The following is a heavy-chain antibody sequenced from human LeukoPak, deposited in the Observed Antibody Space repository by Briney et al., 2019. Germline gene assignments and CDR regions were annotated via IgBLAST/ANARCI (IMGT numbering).Heavy chain of an antibody. CDR2: INSDGSST. Sequence: GGSLRLSCAASGFTFSSYWMHWVRQAPGKGLVWVSRINSDGSSTSYADSVKGRFTISRDNAKNTLYLQMNSLRAEDTAVYYCARFPGYSNGWYYFDYWGQGTLVTVSS. D-gene: IGHD6-19*01. CDR3: ARFPGYSNGWYYFDY. J-gene: IGHJ4*02. CDR1: GFTFSSYW. V-gene: IGHV3-74*01.